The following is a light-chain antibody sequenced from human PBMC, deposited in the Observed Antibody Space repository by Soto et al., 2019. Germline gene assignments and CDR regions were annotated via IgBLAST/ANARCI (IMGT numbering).Light chain of an antibody. CDR3: TSYTGSNWV. Sequence: QSVTISCTGTSSDVGAYNFVSWFQQHPGKAPKLIIYEVTKRPSGVPDRFSGSKSGNTASLTVSGIQAEDEADYHYTSYTGSNWVFGGGTKVTVL. J-gene: IGLJ3*02. CDR1: SSDVGAYNF. V-gene: IGLV2-8*01. CDR2: EVT.